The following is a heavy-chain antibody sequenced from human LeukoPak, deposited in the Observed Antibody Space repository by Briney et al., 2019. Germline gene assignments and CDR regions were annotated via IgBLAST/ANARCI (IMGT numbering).Heavy chain of an antibody. Sequence: VKPSATLSLTCTVSGGSISSSSYYWGWIRQPPGKGLEWIGSIYYSGSTYYNPSLKSRVTISVDTSKNQFSLKLSSVTAADTAVYYCARLSGTAAGLDYWGQGTLVTVSS. CDR1: GGSISSSSYY. V-gene: IGHV4-39*01. CDR3: ARLSGTAAGLDY. D-gene: IGHD6-13*01. J-gene: IGHJ4*02. CDR2: IYYSGST.